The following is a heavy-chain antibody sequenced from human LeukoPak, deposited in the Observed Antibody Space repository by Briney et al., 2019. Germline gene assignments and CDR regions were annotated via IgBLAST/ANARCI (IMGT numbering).Heavy chain of an antibody. D-gene: IGHD6-13*01. J-gene: IGHJ6*03. CDR3: ARAAGTGFYYYYYYMDV. CDR1: GYTFTSYD. Sequence: ASVKVSCKASGYTFTSYDINWVRQATGQGLEWMGWMNHNSGNTGYAQKFQGRVTITRNTSISTAYMELSSLRSEDTAVYYCARAAGTGFYYYYYYMDVWGKGTTVTVSS. CDR2: MNHNSGNT. V-gene: IGHV1-8*03.